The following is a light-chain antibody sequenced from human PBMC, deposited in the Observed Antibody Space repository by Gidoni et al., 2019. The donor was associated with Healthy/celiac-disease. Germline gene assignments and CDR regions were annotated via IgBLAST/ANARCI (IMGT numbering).Light chain of an antibody. J-gene: IGKJ2*01. CDR1: QSVSSN. CDR3: QQYNNWPPYT. V-gene: IGKV3-15*01. Sequence: EIVMTHSPATLSVSPGERATLSCRASQSVSSNLAWYQQKPGQAPRLLIYGASTRATGIPARFSGSGSGKEFTLTISSLQSEDFAGYYCQQYNNWPPYTFGQGTKLEIK. CDR2: GAS.